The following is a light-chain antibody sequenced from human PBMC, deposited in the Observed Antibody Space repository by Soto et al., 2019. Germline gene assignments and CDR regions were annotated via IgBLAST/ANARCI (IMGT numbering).Light chain of an antibody. CDR1: SSNIRGNS. V-gene: IGLV1-51*01. J-gene: IGLJ1*01. CDR3: GSWDSSLSAYV. CDR2: DDN. Sequence: VLTQPPSVSAAPGQKVTISCSGSSSNIRGNSVSWYQQLPGTAPKLLIYDDNKRPSGIPDRFSGSKSGTSATLGITGFQTGDEADYYCGSWDSSLSAYVFGTGTKVTVL.